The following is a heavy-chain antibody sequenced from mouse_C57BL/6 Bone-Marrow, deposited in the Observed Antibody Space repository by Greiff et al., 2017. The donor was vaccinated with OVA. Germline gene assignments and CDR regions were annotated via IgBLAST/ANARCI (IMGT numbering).Heavy chain of an antibody. CDR3: ARVAARHFDY. CDR2: ISYDGSN. Sequence: EVQLQQSGPGLVKPSQSLSLTCSVTGYSITSGYYWNWIRQFPGNKLEWVGNISYDGSNNYKPSLKNRIPITRDTSKNQFFLKFNSFTTEDTAKYYCARVAARHFDYWGQGTTLTVSS. V-gene: IGHV3-6*01. J-gene: IGHJ2*01. CDR1: GYSITSGYY.